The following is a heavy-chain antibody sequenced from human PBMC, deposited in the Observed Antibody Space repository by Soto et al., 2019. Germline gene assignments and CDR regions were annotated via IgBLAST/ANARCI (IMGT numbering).Heavy chain of an antibody. CDR1: GFTFTDCA. J-gene: IGHJ3*01. Sequence: XGFLRRSCATSGFTFTDCAMSWVRQAPGKGLEWVSAINNGGTPYYTNSVKGRFTISRDSFKKTLSLQMANLGVEDTAIYNCAKEGKEAAFDLWGQGTMVTVSS. V-gene: IGHV3-23*01. CDR3: AKEGKEAAFDL. CDR2: INNGGTP.